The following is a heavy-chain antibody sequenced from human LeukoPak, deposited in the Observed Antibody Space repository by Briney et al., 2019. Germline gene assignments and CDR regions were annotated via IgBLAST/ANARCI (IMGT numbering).Heavy chain of an antibody. D-gene: IGHD6-13*01. CDR3: AREVAASSWSY. CDR2: IYYSGST. V-gene: IGHV4-39*01. J-gene: IGHJ4*02. Sequence: SETLSLTCAVSGGSFSGDYWGWIRQPPGKGLEWVGSIYYSGSTYYNPSLKSRVTISVDTSKKQFSLKLSSVTAADTAVYYCAREVAASSWSYWGQGTLVTVSS. CDR1: GGSFSGDY.